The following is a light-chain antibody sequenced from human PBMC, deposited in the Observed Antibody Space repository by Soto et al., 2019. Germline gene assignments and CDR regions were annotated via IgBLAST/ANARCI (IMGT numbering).Light chain of an antibody. V-gene: IGLV2-14*03. J-gene: IGLJ2*01. CDR1: SSDVGGYDS. Sequence: QSALTQPASVSGSPGQSITISCTGTSSDVGGYDSVSWYQQHPGKAPKLMIYDVNNRPSGVSNRFSGSKSGNTASLTISGLQTEDEAEYYCSSYTSSSTLVFGGGTKLTVL. CDR3: SSYTSSSTLV. CDR2: DVN.